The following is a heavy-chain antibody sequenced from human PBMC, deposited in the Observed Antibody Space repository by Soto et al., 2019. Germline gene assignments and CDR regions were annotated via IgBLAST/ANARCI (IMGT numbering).Heavy chain of an antibody. D-gene: IGHD6-13*01. CDR2: INPNSGGT. V-gene: IGHV1-2*02. CDR3: ARDLVGYLEGYFDY. Sequence: VQLVQPGAEVKKPGASVKVSCKASGYTFTGYYMHWVRQAPGQGLAWMRWINPNSGGTNYAQKFQGRVTMTRDTSISTADVERGRLRSDDTAVYYCARDLVGYLEGYFDYWGQGNLVPVSS. CDR1: GYTFTGYY. J-gene: IGHJ4*02.